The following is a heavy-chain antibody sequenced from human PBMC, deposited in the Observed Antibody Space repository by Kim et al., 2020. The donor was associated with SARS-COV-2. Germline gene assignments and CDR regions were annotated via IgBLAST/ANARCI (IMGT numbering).Heavy chain of an antibody. V-gene: IGHV1-18*01. Sequence: ASVKVSCKASGYTFTSYGISWVRQAPGQGLEWMGWISAYNGNTNYAQKLQGRVTMTTDTSTSTAYMELRSLRSDDTAVYYCARATPTFPTPLLRYFDPFGDYWGQGTLVTVSS. CDR1: GYTFTSYG. CDR3: ARATPTFPTPLLRYFDPFGDY. J-gene: IGHJ4*02. CDR2: ISAYNGNT. D-gene: IGHD3-9*01.